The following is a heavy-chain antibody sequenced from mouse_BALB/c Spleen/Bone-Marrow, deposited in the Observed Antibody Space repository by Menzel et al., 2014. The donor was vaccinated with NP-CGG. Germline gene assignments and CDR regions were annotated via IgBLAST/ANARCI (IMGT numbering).Heavy chain of an antibody. CDR3: SRENSLLRLRAMDY. D-gene: IGHD1-2*01. CDR1: GFTFSNYW. Sequence: SXGXLVQPGGSMKXSCVASGFTFSNYWMNWVRQSPEKGLEWVAEIRLRSXXYATLYAESVKGRFTLSRDDSKSSVYLQMNNLRAEDTGIYYCSRENSLLRLRAMDYWGQGTSVTVSS. CDR2: IRLRSXXYAT. V-gene: IGHV6-6*02. J-gene: IGHJ4*01.